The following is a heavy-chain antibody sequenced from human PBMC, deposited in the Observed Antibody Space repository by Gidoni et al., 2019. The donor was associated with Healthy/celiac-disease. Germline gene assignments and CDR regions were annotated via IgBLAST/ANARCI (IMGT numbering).Heavy chain of an antibody. J-gene: IGHJ4*02. Sequence: QVQLQQWCAGLLKPEETLSLTCAVYGGSFSGYYWSWIRQPPGKGLEWIGQINHSGSTNYNPSLKSRVTISVDTSKNQFSLKLSSVTAADTAVYYCARASWLLLRGRWGYFDYWGQGTLVTVSS. D-gene: IGHD3-22*01. CDR3: ARASWLLLRGRWGYFDY. CDR1: GGSFSGYY. V-gene: IGHV4-34*01. CDR2: INHSGST.